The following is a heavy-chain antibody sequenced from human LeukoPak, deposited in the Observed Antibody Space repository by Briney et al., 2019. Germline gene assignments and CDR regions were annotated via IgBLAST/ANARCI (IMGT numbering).Heavy chain of an antibody. V-gene: IGHV3-21*01. CDR3: ARDYYDSSGYYYGGY. D-gene: IGHD3-22*01. CDR2: ISSSSYI. CDR1: GFTFSSYS. J-gene: IGHJ4*02. Sequence: PGGSLRLSCATSGFTFSSYSMNWVRQAPGKGLEWVSSISSSSYIYYADSVKGRFTISRDNAKNSLYLQMNSLRDEDTAVYYCARDYYDSSGYYYGGYWGQGTLVTVSS.